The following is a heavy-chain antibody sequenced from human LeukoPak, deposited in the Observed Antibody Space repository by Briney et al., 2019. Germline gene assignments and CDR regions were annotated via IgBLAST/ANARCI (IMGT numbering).Heavy chain of an antibody. Sequence: GGSLRLSCAASGFTFSSYWMHWVRQAPGKGLVWVSRINSDGSSTSYADSVKGRFTISRDNAKNTLYLQMNSLRAEDTAVYYCARDASCSGGSCYFEGIYNWFDPWGQETLVTVSS. V-gene: IGHV3-74*01. CDR1: GFTFSSYW. J-gene: IGHJ5*02. CDR3: ARDASCSGGSCYFEGIYNWFDP. D-gene: IGHD2-15*01. CDR2: INSDGSST.